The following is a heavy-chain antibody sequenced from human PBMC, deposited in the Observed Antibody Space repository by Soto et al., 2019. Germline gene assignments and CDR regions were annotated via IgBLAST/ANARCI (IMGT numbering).Heavy chain of an antibody. V-gene: IGHV4-34*09. J-gene: IGHJ5*02. D-gene: IGHD2-2*01. CDR1: GRSFTGYY. CDR3: ARDPGSSTSYFNWFDP. CDR2: ISHSGST. Sequence: SETPSLTCAVHGRSFTGYYWSWIRQPPGKGLEWIGEISHSGSTYYNPSLKSRVTISVDTSKNQFSLKLSSVTAADTAVYYCARDPGSSTSYFNWFDPWGQGTLVTVSS.